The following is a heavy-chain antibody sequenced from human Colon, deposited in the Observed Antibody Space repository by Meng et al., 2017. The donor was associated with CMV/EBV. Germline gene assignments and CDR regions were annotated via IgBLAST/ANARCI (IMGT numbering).Heavy chain of an antibody. V-gene: IGHV3-53*01. Sequence: GGSLRLSCAASGFIVRSDYMSWVRQAPGKGLEWVSVIYSGGSTYYADSVKGRFTISRDNSKNTVFLQMNSLSAEDTAVYYCVRDNARVQGNIPILVVPQGFDYWGQGTVVTVSS. J-gene: IGHJ4*02. CDR2: IYSGGST. CDR1: GFIVRSDY. D-gene: IGHD3-22*01. CDR3: VRDNARVQGNIPILVVPQGFDY.